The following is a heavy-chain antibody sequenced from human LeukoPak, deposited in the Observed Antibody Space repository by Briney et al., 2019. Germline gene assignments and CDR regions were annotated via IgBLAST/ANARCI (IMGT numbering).Heavy chain of an antibody. V-gene: IGHV3-7*01. CDR1: GFTFSRHW. J-gene: IGHJ4*02. CDR3: ARDKEGGSNDH. Sequence: GGSLRLSCAASGFTFSRHWMNWVRQAPGKGLEWVANIKKDGSEKKYVDSVKDRFTISRDNTKNSVYLQMSGLRVDDTAIYYCARDKEGGSNDHWGQGTLVTVSS. D-gene: IGHD2-15*01. CDR2: IKKDGSEK.